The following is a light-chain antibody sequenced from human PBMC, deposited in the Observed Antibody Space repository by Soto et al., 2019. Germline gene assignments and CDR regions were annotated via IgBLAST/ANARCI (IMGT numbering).Light chain of an antibody. CDR1: SSDVGNGYDS. CDR2: EVT. CDR3: SSYAGNVAPYV. Sequence: QSVLTPPASVSGSPGQSTTISCRGSSSDVGNGYDSVSWYQQHPGKAPKLIIYEVTNRPSGVSSRFSASKSVNTAALTISGLQAEDDPDYYCSSYAGNVAPYVFGTGTKVTVL. J-gene: IGLJ1*01. V-gene: IGLV2-14*01.